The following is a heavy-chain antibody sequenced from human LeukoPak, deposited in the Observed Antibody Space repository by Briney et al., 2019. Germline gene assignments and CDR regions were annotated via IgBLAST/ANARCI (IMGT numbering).Heavy chain of an antibody. D-gene: IGHD2-2*01. J-gene: IGHJ5*02. CDR2: IYYSGST. CDR3: ARVGDIVVVPAAMPAWFDP. Sequence: SETLSLTCTVSGGSISSYYWSWTRQPAGKGLEWIGYIYYSGSTNYNPSLKSRVTISVDTSKNQFSLRLSSVTAADTAVYYCARVGDIVVVPAAMPAWFDPWGQGTLVTVSS. CDR1: GGSISSYY. V-gene: IGHV4-59*01.